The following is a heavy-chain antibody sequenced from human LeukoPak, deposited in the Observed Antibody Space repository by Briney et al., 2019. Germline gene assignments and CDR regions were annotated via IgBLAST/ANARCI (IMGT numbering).Heavy chain of an antibody. J-gene: IGHJ4*02. V-gene: IGHV3-21*04. CDR3: AKLYYDFWSGQYFDY. D-gene: IGHD3-3*01. CDR2: ISSSSSYI. CDR1: GFTFSSYS. Sequence: PGGSLRLSCAASGFTFSSYSMNWVRQAPGKGLEWVSSISSSSSYIYYADSVKGRFTISRDNAKNSLYLQMNSLRAEDTAVYHCAKLYYDFWSGQYFDYWGQGALVTVSS.